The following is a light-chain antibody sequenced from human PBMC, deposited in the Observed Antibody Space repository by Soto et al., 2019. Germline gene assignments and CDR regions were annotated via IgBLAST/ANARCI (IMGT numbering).Light chain of an antibody. J-gene: IGKJ1*01. CDR3: HHYET. V-gene: IGKV3-20*01. Sequence: DIQLTQSPCPLSASPGDRATLSCRSSQSVSRSYLGWYQQQPGQAPRLLMYGASIRAAGVPDRFSGSGSGTEFTLPLRRLYPEDFTVYYCHHYETFGQGTKVDIK. CDR2: GAS. CDR1: QSVSRSY.